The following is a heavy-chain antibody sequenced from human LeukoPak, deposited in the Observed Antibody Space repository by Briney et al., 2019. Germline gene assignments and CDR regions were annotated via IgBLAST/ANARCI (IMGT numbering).Heavy chain of an antibody. D-gene: IGHD5-18*01. CDR2: IIPILGIA. J-gene: IGHJ4*02. Sequence: GASVKVSCKASGGTFSSYAISWVRQAPGQGLEWMGGIIPILGIANYAQKFQGRVTITADKSTSTAYMELSSLSSEDTAVYCCAREGRYSYGYALDYWGQGTLVTVSS. V-gene: IGHV1-69*10. CDR1: GGTFSSYA. CDR3: AREGRYSYGYALDY.